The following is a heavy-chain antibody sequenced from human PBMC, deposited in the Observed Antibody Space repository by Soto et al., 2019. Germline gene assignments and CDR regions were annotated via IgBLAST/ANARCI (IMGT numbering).Heavy chain of an antibody. V-gene: IGHV4-4*02. D-gene: IGHD6-19*01. Sequence: QVQLQESGPGLVKPSGTLSLTCAVSGGSISSSNWWSWVRQPPGKGLEWIGEIYHSGSTNYNPSLKSRVTISVDKSKNQFSRKLGSVTAADTAVDYCAIRGSIAVAGTGLDYWGQGTLVTVSS. CDR1: GGSISSSNW. CDR3: AIRGSIAVAGTGLDY. CDR2: IYHSGST. J-gene: IGHJ4*02.